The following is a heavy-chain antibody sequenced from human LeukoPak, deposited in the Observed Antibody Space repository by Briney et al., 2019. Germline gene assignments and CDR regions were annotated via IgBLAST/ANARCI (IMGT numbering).Heavy chain of an antibody. CDR3: TRAPPGMTMMTDY. D-gene: IGHD3-22*01. J-gene: IGHJ4*02. Sequence: ASVKVSCKASGYTFTGYYMHWVRQASGQGLEWMGWVSTNDGNTVYAQRLQGRVTMTTDTSTSVAYMELRSLTSDDTAVYYCTRAPPGMTMMTDYWGQGTLVTVSS. V-gene: IGHV1-18*04. CDR2: VSTNDGNT. CDR1: GYTFTGYY.